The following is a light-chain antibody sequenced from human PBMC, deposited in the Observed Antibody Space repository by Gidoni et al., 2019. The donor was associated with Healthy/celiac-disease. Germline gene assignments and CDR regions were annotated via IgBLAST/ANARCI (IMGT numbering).Light chain of an antibody. CDR3: QHDGSSLYS. V-gene: IGKV3-20*01. CDR1: QSVRSSY. CDR2: GAS. Sequence: ELVLTQCPGTLSWSPGERATLSCRASQSVRSSYLAWYQQKPGQAPRRLIYGASSRATGIPDRFSGSWSGTDFTLTISRLEPEVFAVYYCQHDGSSLYSFGQXTKLEIK. J-gene: IGKJ2*03.